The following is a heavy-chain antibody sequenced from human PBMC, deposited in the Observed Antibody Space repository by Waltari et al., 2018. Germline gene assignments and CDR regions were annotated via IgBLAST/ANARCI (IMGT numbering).Heavy chain of an antibody. CDR3: AIAPSSSWNYYYYYYGMDV. D-gene: IGHD6-13*01. Sequence: EVQLVESGGGLVQPGGSLRLSCAASGFTFSRYEMNLVRHAPGEGVEWVSYISSSGSTIYYADSVKGRFTISRDNAKNSLYLQMNSLRAEDTAVYYCAIAPSSSWNYYYYYYGMDVWGQGTTVTVSS. CDR1: GFTFSRYE. J-gene: IGHJ6*02. CDR2: ISSSGSTI. V-gene: IGHV3-48*03.